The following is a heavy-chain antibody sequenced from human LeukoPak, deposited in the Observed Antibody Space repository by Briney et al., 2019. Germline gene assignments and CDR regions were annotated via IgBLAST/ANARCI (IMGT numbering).Heavy chain of an antibody. CDR3: ARGGSSWGDY. Sequence: GGALKLSCAASGFTFIRYWLNWVGQPPGRGLEGVANIKEDGSEKNYVDSVKGRFTISRDNAKNALYLQMNSRRAEDTAVYYCARGGSSWGDYWGQGTLVTVSS. CDR1: GFTFIRYW. D-gene: IGHD6-13*01. CDR2: IKEDGSEK. J-gene: IGHJ4*02. V-gene: IGHV3-7*03.